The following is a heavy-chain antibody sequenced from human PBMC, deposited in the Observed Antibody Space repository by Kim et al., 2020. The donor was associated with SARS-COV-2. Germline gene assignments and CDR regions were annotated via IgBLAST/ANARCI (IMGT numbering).Heavy chain of an antibody. CDR2: IHATNGGT. Sequence: GGSLRLSCAASGFTFSTFGMSWVRQAPGKGLEWVSAIHATNGGTWSADSARGNFTFTISNSESKVAMQVSRSRVQVESTYGCAIALALSKMNFVSCCQG. V-gene: IGHV3-23*01. CDR1: GFTFSTFG. J-gene: IGHJ4*02. CDR3: AIALALSKMNFVS.